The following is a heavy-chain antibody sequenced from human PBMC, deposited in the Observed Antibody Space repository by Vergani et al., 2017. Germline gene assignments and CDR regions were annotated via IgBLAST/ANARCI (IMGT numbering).Heavy chain of an antibody. CDR2: IYYSGST. CDR1: GGSISSSSYY. CDR3: ARELTGGCSGGSCYC. D-gene: IGHD2-15*01. V-gene: IGHV4-39*07. J-gene: IGHJ4*02. Sequence: QVQLQESGPGLVKPSETLSLTCTVSGGSISSSSYYWGWIRQPPGKGLEWIGSIYYSGSTYYNPSLKSRVTISVDTSKNQFSLKRSSVTAADTAVYYCARELTGGCSGGSCYCWGQGTLVTVSS.